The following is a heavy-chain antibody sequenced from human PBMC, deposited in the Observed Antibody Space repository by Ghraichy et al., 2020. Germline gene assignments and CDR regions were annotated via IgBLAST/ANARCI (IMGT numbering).Heavy chain of an antibody. D-gene: IGHD3-3*01. J-gene: IGHJ4*02. CDR1: GGTFSSYS. V-gene: IGHV1-69*13. CDR3: AREITIFGVVTAFDY. CDR2: IIPMFGKG. Sequence: VKVSCKASGGTFSSYSINWVRQAPGQGLEWMGGIIPMFGKGNYAQKFQGRLTITADEYTSTAYMELSSLRSEDTAVYYCAREITIFGVVTAFDYWGQGTLVTVSS.